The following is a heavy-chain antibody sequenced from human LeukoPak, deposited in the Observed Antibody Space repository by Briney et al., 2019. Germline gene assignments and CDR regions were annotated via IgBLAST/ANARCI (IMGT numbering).Heavy chain of an antibody. D-gene: IGHD4-11*01. J-gene: IGHJ5*02. Sequence: EASVKVSCKASGGTFSSYAISWVRQAPGQGLEWMGWISAYNGNTNYAQKLQGRVTMTTDTSTSTAYMELRSLRSDDTAVYYCARDAYSKCVWFDPWGQGTLVTVSS. CDR3: ARDAYSKCVWFDP. V-gene: IGHV1-18*01. CDR2: ISAYNGNT. CDR1: GGTFSSYA.